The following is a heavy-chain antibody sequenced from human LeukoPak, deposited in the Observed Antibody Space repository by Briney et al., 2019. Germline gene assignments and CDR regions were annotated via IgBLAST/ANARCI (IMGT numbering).Heavy chain of an antibody. J-gene: IGHJ4*02. D-gene: IGHD3-10*01. CDR2: INSDGSST. Sequence: PGGSLRLSCAASGFTFSSYWMHWVRQAPGKGLVWVSRINSDGSSTAYADSVKGRFTISRDNAKNTLYLQMNSLRAEDTAVYYCARDATMVRGVTNFDYWGQGTLVTVSS. CDR1: GFTFSSYW. V-gene: IGHV3-74*01. CDR3: ARDATMVRGVTNFDY.